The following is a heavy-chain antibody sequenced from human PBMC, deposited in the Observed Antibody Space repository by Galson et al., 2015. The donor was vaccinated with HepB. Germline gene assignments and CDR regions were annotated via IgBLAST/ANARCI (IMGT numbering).Heavy chain of an antibody. Sequence: PALVKPTQTLTLTCTFSGFSLSTRGVGVGWIRQPPGKALEWLALIYGNGDKRYSPSLKSRLTITKDTSKNQVVLTMTNMDPVDTATYYCAHRASSGYPNAFDIWGQGTMVTVSS. CDR3: AHRASSGYPNAFDI. V-gene: IGHV2-5*01. D-gene: IGHD5-12*01. CDR2: IYGNGDK. J-gene: IGHJ3*02. CDR1: GFSLSTRGVG.